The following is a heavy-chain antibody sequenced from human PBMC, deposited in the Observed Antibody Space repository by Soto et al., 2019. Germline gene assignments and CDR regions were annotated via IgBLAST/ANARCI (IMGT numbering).Heavy chain of an antibody. V-gene: IGHV3-23*01. CDR1: GFTFGNFG. J-gene: IGHJ3*01. CDR2: ISGGGGST. Sequence: EVQLLESVGGLVQPGGSLRLSCAASGFTFGNFGMNWVRQAPGKGLEWVSGISGGGGSTYYADSVKGRFTISRDPSKNTIFLEMNSLRAEDTAVYYCAKGFIVVVTVIRPDDAFDVWAQGTLVTVSS. CDR3: AKGFIVVVTVIRPDDAFDV. D-gene: IGHD2-21*02.